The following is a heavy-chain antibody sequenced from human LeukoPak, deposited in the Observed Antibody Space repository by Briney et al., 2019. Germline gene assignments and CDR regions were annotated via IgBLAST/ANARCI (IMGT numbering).Heavy chain of an antibody. V-gene: IGHV4-39*02. CDR2: IYYSGST. J-gene: IGHJ6*03. CDR1: GGSISSSSYY. Sequence: PSETLSLTCTVSGGSISSSSYYWGWIRQPPGKGLEWIVSIYYSGSTYYNPSLKSQVTISVDTSKNHFSLKLSSVTAADTAVYYCASLYSSGWSGYYYYMDVWGKGTTITVSS. CDR3: ASLYSSGWSGYYYYMDV. D-gene: IGHD6-19*01.